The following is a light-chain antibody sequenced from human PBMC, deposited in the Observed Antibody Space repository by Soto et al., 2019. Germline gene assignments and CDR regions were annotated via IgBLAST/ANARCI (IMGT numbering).Light chain of an antibody. CDR1: QTISSW. J-gene: IGKJ1*01. CDR3: QHYNSYSEA. CDR2: KAS. V-gene: IGKV1-5*03. Sequence: DIQMTQSPSTLSGSVGDRVTITCRASQTISSWLAWYQQKPGKAPKLLIYKASTLKSGVPSWFSGSGSGTEFTLTISSLQPDDFATYYCQHYNSYSEAFGQGTQGGYQ.